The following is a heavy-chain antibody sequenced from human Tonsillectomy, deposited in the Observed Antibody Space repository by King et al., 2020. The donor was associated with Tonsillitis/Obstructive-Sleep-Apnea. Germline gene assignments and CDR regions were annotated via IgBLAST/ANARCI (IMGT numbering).Heavy chain of an antibody. Sequence: QLVQSGGGLVQPGRSLRLSCTASGFTFGDYAMSWVRQAPGKGLEWVGFIRSKAYGGTTEYAASVKGRFTISRDDSKSIAYLQMNSLKTEDPAVYYCTTPYYVDYGGGVPYYFDYCGQGTLVTVSS. CDR1: GFTFGDYA. J-gene: IGHJ4*02. V-gene: IGHV3-49*04. D-gene: IGHD4-17*01. CDR2: IRSKAYGGTT. CDR3: TTPYYVDYGGGVPYYFDY.